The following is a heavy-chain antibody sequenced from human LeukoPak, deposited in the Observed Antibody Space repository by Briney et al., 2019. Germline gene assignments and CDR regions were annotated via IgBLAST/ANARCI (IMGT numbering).Heavy chain of an antibody. Sequence: GGSLRLSCAASGFTFSSYSMNWVRQAPGKGLEWVSSISTSSSYIYYADSLKGRFTISRDNAKNSLYLQMNSLRAEDTAVYYCARSYCSSTTCGFDPWGQGTLVTVPS. J-gene: IGHJ5*02. CDR3: ARSYCSSTTCGFDP. CDR1: GFTFSSYS. V-gene: IGHV3-21*01. D-gene: IGHD2-2*01. CDR2: ISTSSSYI.